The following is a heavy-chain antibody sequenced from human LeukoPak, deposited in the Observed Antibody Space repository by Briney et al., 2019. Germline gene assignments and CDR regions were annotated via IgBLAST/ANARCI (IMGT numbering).Heavy chain of an antibody. CDR2: ISAYNGNT. Sequence: ASVKVSCKASGYTFTSYGISWVRQAPGQGLEWMGWISAYNGNTNYAQKLQGRVTMTTDTSTSTAYMELRSLRSDDTAVYYCARVVAVTMVRGVIITHPSDYWGQGTLVTVSS. D-gene: IGHD3-10*01. CDR1: GYTFTSYG. J-gene: IGHJ4*02. V-gene: IGHV1-18*01. CDR3: ARVVAVTMVRGVIITHPSDY.